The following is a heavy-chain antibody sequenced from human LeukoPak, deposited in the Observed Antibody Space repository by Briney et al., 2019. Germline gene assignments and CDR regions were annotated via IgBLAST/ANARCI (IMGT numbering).Heavy chain of an antibody. V-gene: IGHV4-59*08. Sequence: SETLSLTCIVSGGSISSYYWSWIRQPPGKGLEWIGYIYYSGSTNYNPSLKSRVTISVDTSKNQFSLKLSSVTAADTAVYYCARQGKYSSSWYIFDYWGQGTLVTVSS. D-gene: IGHD6-13*01. CDR1: GGSISSYY. CDR2: IYYSGST. J-gene: IGHJ4*02. CDR3: ARQGKYSSSWYIFDY.